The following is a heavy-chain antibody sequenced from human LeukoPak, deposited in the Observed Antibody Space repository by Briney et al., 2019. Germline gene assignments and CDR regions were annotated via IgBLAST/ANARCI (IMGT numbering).Heavy chain of an antibody. CDR3: AREGSYDSSGYHPEGSSFDY. CDR1: GFTFSSYA. D-gene: IGHD3-22*01. V-gene: IGHV3-30-3*01. Sequence: QSGRSLRLSCAASGFTFSSYAMHWVRQAPGKGLEWVAVISYDGSNKYYADSVKGRFTISRDNSKNTLYLQMNSLRAEDTAVYYCAREGSYDSSGYHPEGSSFDYWGQGTLVTVSS. J-gene: IGHJ4*02. CDR2: ISYDGSNK.